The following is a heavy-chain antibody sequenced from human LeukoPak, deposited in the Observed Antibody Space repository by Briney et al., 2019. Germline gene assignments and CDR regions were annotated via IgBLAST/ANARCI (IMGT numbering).Heavy chain of an antibody. V-gene: IGHV3-30-3*01. CDR3: ARDLSSGDYYDSSGYYRG. D-gene: IGHD3-22*01. J-gene: IGHJ4*02. Sequence: GGSLRLSCAASGFTFSSYAMHWVRQAPGKGLGWVAVISYDGSNKSYADSVKGRFTISRDNSKNTLYLQMNSLRAEDTAVYYCARDLSSGDYYDSSGYYRGWGQGTLVTVSS. CDR1: GFTFSSYA. CDR2: ISYDGSNK.